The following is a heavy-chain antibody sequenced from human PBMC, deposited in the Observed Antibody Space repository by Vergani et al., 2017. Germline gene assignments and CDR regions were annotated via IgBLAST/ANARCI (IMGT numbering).Heavy chain of an antibody. CDR2: ISYDGSNK. V-gene: IGHV3-30*03. CDR3: ARDLEYGDYGDWYFDL. Sequence: QVQLVESGGGVVQPGRSLRLSCAASGFTFSSYGMHWVRQAPGKGLEWVAVISYDGSNKYYADSVKGRFTISRDNSKNTLYLQMNSLRAEDTAVYYCARDLEYGDYGDWYFDLWGRGTLVTVSS. J-gene: IGHJ2*01. CDR1: GFTFSSYG. D-gene: IGHD4-17*01.